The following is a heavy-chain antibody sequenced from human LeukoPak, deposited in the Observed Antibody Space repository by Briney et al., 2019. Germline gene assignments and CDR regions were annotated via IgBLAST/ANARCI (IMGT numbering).Heavy chain of an antibody. D-gene: IGHD3-10*01. CDR2: FGGSGGST. CDR3: AKDAILWFGDYYYYGMDV. CDR1: GFTFSSYA. J-gene: IGHJ6*04. Sequence: GGSLRLSCGVSGFTFSSYAMKWVRRAPGRGLEWVSCFGGSGGSTYYADSVKGRYTISRDNSKNTLYLKMNSLRAEDTAVYYCAKDAILWFGDYYYYGMDVWGKGPTVTVSS. V-gene: IGHV3-23*01.